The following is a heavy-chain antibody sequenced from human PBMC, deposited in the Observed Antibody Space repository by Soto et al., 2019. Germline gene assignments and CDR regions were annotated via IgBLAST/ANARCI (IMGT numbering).Heavy chain of an antibody. V-gene: IGHV4-59*01. Sequence: PSETLSLTCSVSGGAITNYYWNWIRQAPGKGLERIGYIYHTGSTSKNPSLKSRVTLSLDTSKNQLTLNLTSVTAADTAIYYCARSVNRGYSYGYGHWGQGTLVTVSS. D-gene: IGHD5-18*01. CDR1: GGAITNYY. CDR3: ARSVNRGYSYGYGH. J-gene: IGHJ4*02. CDR2: IYHTGST.